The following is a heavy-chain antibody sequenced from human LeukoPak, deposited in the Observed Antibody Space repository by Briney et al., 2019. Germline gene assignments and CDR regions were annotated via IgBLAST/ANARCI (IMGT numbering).Heavy chain of an antibody. D-gene: IGHD6-19*01. Sequence: GGSLRLSCAASGFTFSSYSMNWVRQAPGRGLEWVSYISSSSSTIYYAHSVKGRFTISRDNAKNSLYLQMNSLRAEDTAVYYCARVPTTPMPVAGTIDGWGQGTLVTVSS. J-gene: IGHJ4*02. CDR2: ISSSSSTI. CDR3: ARVPTTPMPVAGTIDG. CDR1: GFTFSSYS. V-gene: IGHV3-48*01.